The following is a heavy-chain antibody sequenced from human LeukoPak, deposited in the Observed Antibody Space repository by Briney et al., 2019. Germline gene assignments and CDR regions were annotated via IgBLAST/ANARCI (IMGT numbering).Heavy chain of an antibody. CDR2: INHSGNT. CDR1: GGSFSVYY. J-gene: IGHJ4*02. CDR3: ARGGFYCGGDCYVDY. D-gene: IGHD2-21*02. Sequence: SETLSLTCAVHGGSFSVYYWSWIRQPPGKGLEWIGEINHSGNTNYNPSLKSRVTISVDTSKNQFSLKLSSVTAADTAVYYCARGGFYCGGDCYVDYWGQGSLVTVSS. V-gene: IGHV4-34*01.